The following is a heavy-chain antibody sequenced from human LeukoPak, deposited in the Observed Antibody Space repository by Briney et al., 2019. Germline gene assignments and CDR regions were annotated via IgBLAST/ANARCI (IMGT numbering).Heavy chain of an antibody. CDR2: MNPDSGAT. V-gene: IGHV1-8*01. J-gene: IGHJ4*02. D-gene: IGHD3-16*01. Sequence: ASVKVSCKASGYTFTSYDINWVRQATGQGLEWMGWMNPDSGATGYEQKFQGRVTMTRDTSISTAYLELTSLTSGDTAVYYCAKSEMGGGVKFDYWGQGTLVTVSS. CDR1: GYTFTSYD. CDR3: AKSEMGGGVKFDY.